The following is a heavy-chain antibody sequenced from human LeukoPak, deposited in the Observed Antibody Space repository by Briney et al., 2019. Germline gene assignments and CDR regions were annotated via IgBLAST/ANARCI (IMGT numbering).Heavy chain of an antibody. Sequence: GGSLRLSCAASGFTFISYSMNWVRQAPGKXLEWVSYISSSSTTIYYADSVKGRFTISRDNAKNSLYLQMNSLRDEDTAVYYCARACTTGTTLLGFWGQGTLVTVSS. CDR1: GFTFISYS. V-gene: IGHV3-48*02. D-gene: IGHD1-1*01. CDR3: ARACTTGTTLLGF. CDR2: ISSSSTTI. J-gene: IGHJ4*02.